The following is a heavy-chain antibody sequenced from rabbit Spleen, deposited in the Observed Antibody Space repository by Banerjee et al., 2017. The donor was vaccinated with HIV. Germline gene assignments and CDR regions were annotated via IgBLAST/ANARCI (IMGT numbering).Heavy chain of an antibody. V-gene: IGHV1S40*01. CDR2: IAGSSSGFT. D-gene: IGHD2-1*01. CDR3: VRDQAGDADYGPYYLNL. J-gene: IGHJ4*01. CDR1: GFSFSSSDY. Sequence: QSLEESGGGLVQPEGSLTLTCTASGFSFSSSDYMCWVRQAPGKGLEWISCIAGSSSGFTYSATWAKGRFTCSKTSSTTVTLQMTSLTVADTATYFCVRDQAGDADYGPYYLNLWGPGTLVTVS.